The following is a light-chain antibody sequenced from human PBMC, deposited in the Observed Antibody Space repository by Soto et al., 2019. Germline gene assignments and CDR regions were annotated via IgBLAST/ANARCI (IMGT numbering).Light chain of an antibody. CDR2: DVS. CDR3: SSYTISSTVV. J-gene: IGLJ2*01. V-gene: IGLV2-14*01. CDR1: SSYVGGYNY. Sequence: QSALTQPASVSGSTGQSITISCTGTSSYVGGYNYVAWYQLHTGKAPKLMIYDVSNRPSGVSYRFSGSKSGNTASLTISGLQSEYEADYYCSSYTISSTVVFGGGTKVTVL.